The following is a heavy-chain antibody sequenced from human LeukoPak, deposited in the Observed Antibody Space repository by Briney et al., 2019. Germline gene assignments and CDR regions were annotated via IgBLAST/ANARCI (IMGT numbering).Heavy chain of an antibody. CDR3: AAGTAADF. D-gene: IGHD6-13*01. CDR1: GIPFSDYY. J-gene: IGHJ4*02. CDR2: ISSSSSYT. Sequence: PGGSLRLSCVLSGIPFSDYYMNWVRQAAGKGLEWISYISSSSSYTDYADPVKGRFTISRDSAKSALYLHLNSLRLEDTAVYSCAAGTAADFWGQGTLVTVSS. V-gene: IGHV3-11*03.